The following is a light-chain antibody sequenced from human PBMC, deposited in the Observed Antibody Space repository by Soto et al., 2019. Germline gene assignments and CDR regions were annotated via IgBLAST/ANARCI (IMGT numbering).Light chain of an antibody. CDR1: QSVGSN. CDR3: QQSNNWPKT. V-gene: IGKV3-15*01. CDR2: DAS. Sequence: EIVMTQSPDTLSVSPGETATLSCRASQSVGSNLAWYQQKPGQAPRLLISDASTRAAGLPARFSGSGSGTEFTLTISSLQSEDLGVYYCQQSNNWPKTFGQGTKVEIK. J-gene: IGKJ1*01.